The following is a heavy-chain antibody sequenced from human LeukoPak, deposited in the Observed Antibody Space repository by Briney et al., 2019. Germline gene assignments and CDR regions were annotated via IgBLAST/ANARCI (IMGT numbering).Heavy chain of an antibody. CDR1: GYTFTGYY. V-gene: IGHV1-2*02. J-gene: IGHJ4*02. CDR3: ARDPARYSSSWRLDY. Sequence: ASVKVSCKASGYTFTGYYMHWVRQAPGQGLEWMGWINPNSGGTNYAQKFQGRVTMTRDMSTSTVYMELSSLRSEDTAVYYCARDPARYSSSWRLDYWGQGTLVTVSS. D-gene: IGHD6-13*01. CDR2: INPNSGGT.